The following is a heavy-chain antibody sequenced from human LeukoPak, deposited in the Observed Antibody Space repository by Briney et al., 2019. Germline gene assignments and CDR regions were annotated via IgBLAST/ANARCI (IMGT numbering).Heavy chain of an antibody. V-gene: IGHV4-30-2*01. Sequence: SETLSLTCTVSGGSISSGGYYWSWIRQPPGKGLEWIGYIYHSGSTYYNPSLKSRVTISVDRSKNQFSLKLSSVTAADTAVYYCARNQYYFDYWGQGTLVTVSS. J-gene: IGHJ4*02. D-gene: IGHD1-14*01. CDR2: IYHSGST. CDR3: ARNQYYFDY. CDR1: GGSISSGGYY.